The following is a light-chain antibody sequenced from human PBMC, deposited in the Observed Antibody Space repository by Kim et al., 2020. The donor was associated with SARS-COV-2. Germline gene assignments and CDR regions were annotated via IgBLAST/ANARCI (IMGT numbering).Light chain of an antibody. CDR2: GAS. CDR1: ESVSSN. CDR3: QQYYNWPLT. Sequence: EKVMTQSPATLSASPGEGATLSCRASESVSSNLAWYQQKPGQAPRLLIFGASTRATGIPARFSGSGSGTEFTLTINSLQSEDFAIYYCQQYYNWPLTFGGGTKVDIK. V-gene: IGKV3-15*01. J-gene: IGKJ4*01.